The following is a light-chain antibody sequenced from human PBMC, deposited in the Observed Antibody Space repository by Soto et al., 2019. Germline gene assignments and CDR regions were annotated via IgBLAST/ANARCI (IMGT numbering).Light chain of an antibody. Sequence: QSVLTQPPSVSGAPGPRVTISGTGSSSNIGAGYDVHWYQQLPGTAPKLLIYGNSNRPSGVPDRFSGSKSGTSASLAITGLQAEDEADYYCQSYDSSLSGSWVFGGGTKLTVL. J-gene: IGLJ3*02. V-gene: IGLV1-40*01. CDR1: SSNIGAGYD. CDR2: GNS. CDR3: QSYDSSLSGSWV.